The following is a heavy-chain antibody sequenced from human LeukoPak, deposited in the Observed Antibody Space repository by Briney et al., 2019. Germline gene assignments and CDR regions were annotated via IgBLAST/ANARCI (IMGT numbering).Heavy chain of an antibody. Sequence: GASVKVSCKVSGYTLTELSMHWVRQAPGKGLEWMGGFDPEDGETIYAQKFQGRVTMTEDTSTDTAYMELSSLRSEDTAVYYCATDLYYYDSSGYSGGYWGQGTLVTVSS. J-gene: IGHJ4*02. D-gene: IGHD3-22*01. CDR1: GYTLTELS. CDR2: FDPEDGET. CDR3: ATDLYYYDSSGYSGGY. V-gene: IGHV1-24*01.